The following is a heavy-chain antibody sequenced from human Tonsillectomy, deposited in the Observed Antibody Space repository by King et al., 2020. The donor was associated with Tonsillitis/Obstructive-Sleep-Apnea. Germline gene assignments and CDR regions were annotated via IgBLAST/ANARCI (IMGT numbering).Heavy chain of an antibody. CDR2: ISSSSSYT. D-gene: IGHD3-3*01. Sequence: QVQLVESGGGLVKPGGSLRLSCAASGFTFSDYYMSWIRQAPGKGLEWGSYISSSSSYTNYADSVKGRFTISRDNAKHSLYLQMNSLRAEYTAVYYCARVIMDWLLYDYYYDYMYVWGKGTTVTAS. CDR3: ARVIMDWLLYDYYYDYMYV. V-gene: IGHV3-11*05. CDR1: GFTFSDYY. J-gene: IGHJ6*03.